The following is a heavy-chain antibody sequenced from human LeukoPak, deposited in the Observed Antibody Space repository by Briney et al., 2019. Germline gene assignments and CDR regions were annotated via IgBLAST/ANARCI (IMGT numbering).Heavy chain of an antibody. CDR1: GGSISSGSFY. V-gene: IGHV4-39*07. D-gene: IGHD2-21*01. CDR2: FYYSGST. CDR3: ARGIAPYYYYYYMDV. Sequence: PSETLSLTCTVSGGSISSGSFYWGWIRQPPGKGLEWIGSFYYSGSTYYNPSLESRVSISVDTSKNQFSLKLTSVTAADAAVYYCARGIAPYYYYYYMDVWGKGTTVTISS. J-gene: IGHJ6*03.